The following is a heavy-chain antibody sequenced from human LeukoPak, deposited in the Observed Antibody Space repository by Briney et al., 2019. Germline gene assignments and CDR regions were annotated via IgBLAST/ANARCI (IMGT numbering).Heavy chain of an antibody. J-gene: IGHJ4*02. D-gene: IGHD6-13*01. CDR1: GFTFSSYA. CDR3: AKCRGSSWSDYFDY. Sequence: GGSLRLSCAASGFTFSSYAMSWVRQAPGKGLEWVSGISGSGGSTYYADFVKGRFTISRDNSRNTLYLQMNTLRAEDTAVYYCAKCRGSSWSDYFDYWGQGTLVTVSS. CDR2: ISGSGGST. V-gene: IGHV3-23*01.